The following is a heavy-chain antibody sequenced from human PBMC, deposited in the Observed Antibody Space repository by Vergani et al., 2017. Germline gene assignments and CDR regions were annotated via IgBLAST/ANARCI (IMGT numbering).Heavy chain of an antibody. Sequence: EVQLLESGGGLVQPGGSLRLSCAASGFTFSSYAMSWARQAPGKGLEWVSAISGSGGSTYYADSVKGRFTISRDNSKNTLYLQMNSLRAEDTAVYYCAKDSGYSSGWSLYWGQGTLVTVSS. CDR2: ISGSGGST. V-gene: IGHV3-23*01. D-gene: IGHD6-19*01. CDR3: AKDSGYSSGWSLY. J-gene: IGHJ4*02. CDR1: GFTFSSYA.